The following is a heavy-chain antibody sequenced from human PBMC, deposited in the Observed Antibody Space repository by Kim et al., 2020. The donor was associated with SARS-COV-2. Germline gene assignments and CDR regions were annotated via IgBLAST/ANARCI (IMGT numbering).Heavy chain of an antibody. V-gene: IGHV1-69*04. Sequence: SVKVSCKASGGTFSSYAISWVRQAPGQGLEWMGRIIPILGIANYAQKFQGRVTITADKSTSTAYMELSSLRSEDTAVYYCARDPRGDSSGYLSPVVGYWGQGTLVTVSS. J-gene: IGHJ4*02. D-gene: IGHD3-22*01. CDR2: IIPILGIA. CDR3: ARDPRGDSSGYLSPVVGY. CDR1: GGTFSSYA.